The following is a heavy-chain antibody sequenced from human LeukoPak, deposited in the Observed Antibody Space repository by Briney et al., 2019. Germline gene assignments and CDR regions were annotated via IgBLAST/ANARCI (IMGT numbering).Heavy chain of an antibody. CDR2: ISAYNGNT. CDR3: ARDGVAAMVPYYYGMDV. Sequence: ASVNVSCKASGYTFTSYGISWVRQAPGQGLEWMGWISAYNGNTNYAQKLQGRVTMTTDTSTSTAYMELRSLRSDDTAVYYCARDGVAAMVPYYYGMDVWGQGTTVTVSS. D-gene: IGHD5-18*01. J-gene: IGHJ6*02. CDR1: GYTFTSYG. V-gene: IGHV1-18*01.